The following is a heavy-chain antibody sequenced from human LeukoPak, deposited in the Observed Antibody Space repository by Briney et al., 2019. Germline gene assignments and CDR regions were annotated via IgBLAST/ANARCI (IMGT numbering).Heavy chain of an antibody. Sequence: GGSLRLSCAASGFTFSSSAMHWVRQAPGKGLEWVAVISYDGSNKYYADSVKGRFTISRDNSKNTLYLQMNSLGAEDTAVYYCARTVAGTGYFDYWGQGTLVTVSS. CDR3: ARTVAGTGYFDY. V-gene: IGHV3-30-3*01. CDR1: GFTFSSSA. D-gene: IGHD6-19*01. J-gene: IGHJ4*02. CDR2: ISYDGSNK.